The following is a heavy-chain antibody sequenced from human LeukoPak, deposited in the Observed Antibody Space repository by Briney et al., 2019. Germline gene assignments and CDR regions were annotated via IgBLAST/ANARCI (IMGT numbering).Heavy chain of an antibody. CDR1: GYAFTSYG. CDR3: ARDNHCSSTSCYGSVDYYYMDV. CDR2: ISAYNGNT. J-gene: IGHJ6*03. V-gene: IGHV1-18*01. D-gene: IGHD2-2*01. Sequence: ASVKVSCKASGYAFTSYGISWVRQAPGQGLEWMGWISAYNGNTNYAQKLQGRVTMTTDTSTSTAYMELRSLRSDDTAVYYCARDNHCSSTSCYGSVDYYYMDVWGTGTTVAVSS.